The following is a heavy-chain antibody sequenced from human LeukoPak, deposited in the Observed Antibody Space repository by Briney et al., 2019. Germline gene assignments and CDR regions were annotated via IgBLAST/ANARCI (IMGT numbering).Heavy chain of an antibody. Sequence: GGSLRLSCAVSGVTVSSTDMSWVRQAPGKGLEWVSVIFIGGGTYYTGSVKGRFTISRDNSKNTLYLQMNSLRDEDTAGHYSARDLDGPENYWGQGTLVTVSS. J-gene: IGHJ4*02. CDR1: GVTVSSTD. D-gene: IGHD3-3*01. CDR3: ARDLDGPENY. V-gene: IGHV3-53*01. CDR2: IFIGGGT.